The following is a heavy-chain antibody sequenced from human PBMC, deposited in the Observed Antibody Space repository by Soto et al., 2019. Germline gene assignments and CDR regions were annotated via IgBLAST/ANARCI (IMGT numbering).Heavy chain of an antibody. CDR3: AHYELFAGHPDSFDI. Sequence: TSLTKRLPCTVADGTIISGDYHRSWIRQPPGKGLEWIGYISYSGSTHYNPSLKSRVTISVDTSKNQFSLRLSSVTATDSAVYFCAHYELFAGHPDSFDIWGHGTVV. D-gene: IGHD3-10*01. V-gene: IGHV4-30-4*08. CDR2: ISYSGST. J-gene: IGHJ3*02. CDR1: DGTIISGDYH.